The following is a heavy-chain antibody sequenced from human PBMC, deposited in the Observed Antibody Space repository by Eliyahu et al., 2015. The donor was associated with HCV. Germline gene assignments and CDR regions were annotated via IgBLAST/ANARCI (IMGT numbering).Heavy chain of an antibody. J-gene: IGHJ4*02. Sequence: QVQLQESGPGLVXPSQTLSLICTVSXVPISSGGYYWSWIRQHPGKGLEWIXYIYYNGSTYYNPSLKSRVAISVDTSXNQFSLKLSSVTAADTAVYYWARVDSHLVGASHFDSWGQGTLVTVSS. CDR1: XVPISSGGYY. D-gene: IGHD1-26*01. CDR3: ARVDSHLVGASHFDS. V-gene: IGHV4-31*03. CDR2: IYYNGST.